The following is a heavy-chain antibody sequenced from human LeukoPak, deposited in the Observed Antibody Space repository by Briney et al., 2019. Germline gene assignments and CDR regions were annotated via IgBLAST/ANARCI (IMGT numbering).Heavy chain of an antibody. D-gene: IGHD3-10*01. V-gene: IGHV3-74*01. CDR1: GFTFSTYW. CDR2: SNGDGSDA. Sequence: GGSLSLSCAASGFTFSTYWMHWVRQAPGKGLVLVSRSNGDGSDATYADSVQGRFTISRDNAKNILYLQMHSLRADDTAVYYCARSNVGAWFDPWGQGTLVTVSS. J-gene: IGHJ5*02. CDR3: ARSNVGAWFDP.